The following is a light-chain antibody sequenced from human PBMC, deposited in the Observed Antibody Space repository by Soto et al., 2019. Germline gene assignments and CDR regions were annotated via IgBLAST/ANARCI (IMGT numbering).Light chain of an antibody. Sequence: EIVLTQSPGTLSLSPGERATLSCRASQNVDSNYLAWYQQKPGQAPRLLIYGASIRATGIPDRFSGSGSGTDFTLTISRLEPEDFAVYFCQQHGSSPWTFGQGTKVDIK. CDR2: GAS. CDR1: QNVDSNY. CDR3: QQHGSSPWT. V-gene: IGKV3-20*01. J-gene: IGKJ1*01.